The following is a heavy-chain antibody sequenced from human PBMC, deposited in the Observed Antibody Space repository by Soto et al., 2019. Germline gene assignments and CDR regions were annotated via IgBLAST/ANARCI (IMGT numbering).Heavy chain of an antibody. J-gene: IGHJ4*02. CDR3: ASGWGHSDSSGYYMYFDV. D-gene: IGHD3-22*01. CDR2: TIPNFGTA. V-gene: IGHV1-69*01. CDR1: GGGSFSSFS. Sequence: QVQLVQSGAEVRKPGSSVKVSCKASGGGSFSSFSITWVRQAPRQGLEWMGGTIPNFGTANYAQKFQDRVTLTADEKTRTAYMELSSLRSEDTAIYFCASGWGHSDSSGYYMYFDVWGQGTPITVSS.